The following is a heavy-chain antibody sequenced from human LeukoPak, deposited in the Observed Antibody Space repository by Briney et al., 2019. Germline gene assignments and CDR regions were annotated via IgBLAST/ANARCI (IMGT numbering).Heavy chain of an antibody. D-gene: IGHD3-10*01. V-gene: IGHV4-59*01. Sequence: SETLSLTCTVSGGSISRYYWSWIRQPPGKGLEWIGYIYYSGSTKYNPSLKSRVTISVDTFKNQFSLKLSSVTAADTAVYYCARSEGSGSYFDYWGQGTLVTVSS. J-gene: IGHJ4*02. CDR1: GGSISRYY. CDR2: IYYSGST. CDR3: ARSEGSGSYFDY.